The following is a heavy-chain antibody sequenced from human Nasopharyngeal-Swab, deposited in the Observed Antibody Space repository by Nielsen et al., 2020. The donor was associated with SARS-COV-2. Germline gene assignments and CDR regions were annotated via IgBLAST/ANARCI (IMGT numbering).Heavy chain of an antibody. CDR2: ITYRGPT. J-gene: IGHJ4*02. Sequence: GSLRLSCTVSGASITDNNYYWAWIRQPPGNGLEWIGSITYRGPTFYNPSLKSRVSISVDASQNQFSLNLWSVTAADTAVFYCARHSRVTTVVVVTLFDYWGRGSLVTVSS. D-gene: IGHD3-22*01. CDR1: GASITDNNYY. V-gene: IGHV4-39*01. CDR3: ARHSRVTTVVVVTLFDY.